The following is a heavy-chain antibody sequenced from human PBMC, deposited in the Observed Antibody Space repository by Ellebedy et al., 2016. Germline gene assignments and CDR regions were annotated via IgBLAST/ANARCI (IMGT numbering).Heavy chain of an antibody. J-gene: IGHJ4*02. V-gene: IGHV3-23*01. CDR3: AKDQGSGLEKRFDY. CDR2: ISTSGGST. D-gene: IGHD6-19*01. Sequence: GESLKISXAASGFTFSNYAMTWVRQAPGKGLEWVSAISTSGGSTYYADSVRGRFTFSRDNSKNTLYLQMNSLRAEDTAVYYCAKDQGSGLEKRFDYWGRGTLVTVSS. CDR1: GFTFSNYA.